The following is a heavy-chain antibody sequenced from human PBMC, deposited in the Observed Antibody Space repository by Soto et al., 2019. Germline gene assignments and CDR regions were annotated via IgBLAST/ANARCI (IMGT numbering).Heavy chain of an antibody. CDR3: ARGVAVSGSNFQH. CDR1: AGSISSGDYY. CDR2: IYYSGNT. V-gene: IGHV4-30-4*01. Sequence: QVQLQESGPGLAKPSQTLSLTCTVSAGSISSGDYYWSWIRQPPGKGLEWIGYIYYSGNTYYNPSLKSRVTISVDTSKNQFSLKLSSVTAADTAVYFCARGVAVSGSNFQHWGQGTLVIVSS. D-gene: IGHD6-19*01. J-gene: IGHJ1*01.